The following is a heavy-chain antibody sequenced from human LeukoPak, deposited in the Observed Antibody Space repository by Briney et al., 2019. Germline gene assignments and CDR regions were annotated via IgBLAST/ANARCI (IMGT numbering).Heavy chain of an antibody. CDR3: VRGSYGAYDY. CDR2: ISSDSSYI. CDR1: GFNFNTYT. D-gene: IGHD4-17*01. V-gene: IGHV3-21*01. Sequence: GGSLRLSCAASGFNFNTYTMNWVRQAPGKGLEWVSSISSDSSYIYYADAVHGRFAVSRDNAKYSLYLQMNSLRAEDTAVYYCVRGSYGAYDYWGQGSLVTVSS. J-gene: IGHJ4*02.